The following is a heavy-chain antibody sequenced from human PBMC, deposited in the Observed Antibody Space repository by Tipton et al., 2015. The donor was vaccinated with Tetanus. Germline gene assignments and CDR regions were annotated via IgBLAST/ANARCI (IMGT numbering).Heavy chain of an antibody. V-gene: IGHV3-9*01. D-gene: IGHD3-10*01. CDR2: FKWDIGTI. CDR1: GITFKDHA. J-gene: IGHJ4*02. Sequence: SLRLSCVPSGITFKDHAIHWVRQRPGKGLEWVSGFKWDIGTIGYADSVKGRFTISRDIAKNSLYLQMNSLRAEDTALYYCAKDMSDYYGSGSYSNFDYWGQGTLVTVSS. CDR3: AKDMSDYYGSGSYSNFDY.